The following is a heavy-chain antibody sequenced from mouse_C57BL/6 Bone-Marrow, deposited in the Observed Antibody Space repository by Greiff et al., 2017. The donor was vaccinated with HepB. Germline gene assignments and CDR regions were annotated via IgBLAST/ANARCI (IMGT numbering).Heavy chain of an antibody. V-gene: IGHV1-59*01. CDR2: IDPSDSYT. CDR1: GYTFTSYW. Sequence: QVQLKQPGAELVRPGTSVKLSCKASGYTFTSYWMHWVKQRPGQGLEWIGVIDPSDSYTNYNQKFNGKATLTVDTSSSTAYMQLSSLTSEDSAVYYCARNRYYYGSPYWYFDVWGTGTTVTVSS. D-gene: IGHD1-1*01. CDR3: ARNRYYYGSPYWYFDV. J-gene: IGHJ1*03.